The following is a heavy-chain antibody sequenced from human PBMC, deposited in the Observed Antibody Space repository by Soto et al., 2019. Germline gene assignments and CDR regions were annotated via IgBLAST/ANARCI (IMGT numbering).Heavy chain of an antibody. CDR3: ARRRTYSGYSSAFDF. CDR2: IYYSGST. Sequence: SETVSLTCTVSGDSITSYYWSWIRQPPGKGQDWIAYIYYSGSTNYNPSLKSRTTISVDTSKNQFSLKMTSVIAADTAVYYCARRRTYSGYSSAFDFWGRGILVTVSS. J-gene: IGHJ4*02. CDR1: GDSITSYY. V-gene: IGHV4-59*08. D-gene: IGHD5-12*01.